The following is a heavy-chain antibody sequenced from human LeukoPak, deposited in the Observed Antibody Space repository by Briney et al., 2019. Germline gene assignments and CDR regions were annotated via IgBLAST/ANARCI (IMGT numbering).Heavy chain of an antibody. CDR3: ARQGSRLAASNRLYSGMDV. CDR1: GDSVSSNSAA. CDR2: TYYRSKWYN. D-gene: IGHD6-13*01. V-gene: IGHV6-1*01. Sequence: PSQTLSLTCAISGDSVSSNSAAWNWIRQSPSRGLEWLGRTYYRSKWYNDYAVSVKSRITINPDTSKNQFSLQLNSVTPEDTAVYYCARQGSRLAASNRLYSGMDVWGQGTTVTVSS. J-gene: IGHJ6*02.